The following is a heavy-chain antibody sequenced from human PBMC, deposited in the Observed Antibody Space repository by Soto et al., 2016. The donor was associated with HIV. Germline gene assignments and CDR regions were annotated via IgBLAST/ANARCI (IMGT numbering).Heavy chain of an antibody. CDR2: INPYSGDT. CDR3: ARSTSDYHYFDL. Sequence: QVQLVQSGAEVKKPGASVKVSCKASGYTFTGYYMHWVRQAPGQGLEWMGWINPYSGDTKSAQRFHGRVTLTRDKSNSAAYMELIRLTSDDTAVYYCARSTSDYHYFDLWGRGTLVTVSS. V-gene: IGHV1-2*02. CDR1: GYTFTGYY. D-gene: IGHD5-12*01. J-gene: IGHJ2*01.